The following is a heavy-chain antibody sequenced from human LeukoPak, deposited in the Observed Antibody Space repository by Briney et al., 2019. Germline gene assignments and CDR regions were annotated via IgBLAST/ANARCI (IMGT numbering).Heavy chain of an antibody. D-gene: IGHD6-19*01. Sequence: GGSLRLSCAASGFSFRSYGMHWVRQAPGKGLEWVAIISYDGSNEQYADSLKGRFIISRDNSKNTLYLQMNSLRAEDTAVYYCAKEARKIVDGIDYWGQGTLVTVSS. V-gene: IGHV3-30*18. J-gene: IGHJ4*02. CDR1: GFSFRSYG. CDR2: ISYDGSNE. CDR3: AKEARKIVDGIDY.